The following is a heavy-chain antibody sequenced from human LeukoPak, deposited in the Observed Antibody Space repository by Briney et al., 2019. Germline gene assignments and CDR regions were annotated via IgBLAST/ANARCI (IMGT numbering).Heavy chain of an antibody. CDR2: VHPGDSDT. Sequence: GESLKISCKGSGYTFTSYWIGWVRQMPGKGLEWMGLVHPGDSDTRYSPSFQGQITISVDKSISTAYLQWSSLKASDTAMYYCARSPWNYYDYWGQGTLVTVSS. J-gene: IGHJ4*02. CDR1: GYTFTSYW. D-gene: IGHD5-12*01. CDR3: ARSPWNYYDY. V-gene: IGHV5-51*01.